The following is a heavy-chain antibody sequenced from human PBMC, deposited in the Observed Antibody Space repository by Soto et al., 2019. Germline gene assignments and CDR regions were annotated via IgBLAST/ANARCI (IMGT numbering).Heavy chain of an antibody. V-gene: IGHV3-23*01. D-gene: IGHD3-10*01. CDR1: GFTFSSYA. CDR2: ISGSGGST. J-gene: IGHJ4*02. Sequence: GGSLRLSCAASGFTFSSYAMSWVRQAPGKGLEWVSAISGSGGSTYYADSVKGRFTISRDNSKNTLYLQMNSLRAEDTAVYYCAKSRYYYGSGSYPYFDYWGQGTLVTVSS. CDR3: AKSRYYYGSGSYPYFDY.